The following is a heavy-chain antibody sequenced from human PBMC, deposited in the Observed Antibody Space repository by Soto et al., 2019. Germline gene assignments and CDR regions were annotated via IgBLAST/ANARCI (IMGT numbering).Heavy chain of an antibody. CDR1: GFTFSDYQ. D-gene: IGHD3-22*01. Sequence: GGTLRLSCAASGFTFSDYQRSWIRQAPGKGLEWVSYINSSGSIISYPDPVRGRFTISRDNAKNSLYLQVNSLRAEDTAVYYCDSDLRYYVGSGYFDYWGQGTLVTVYS. V-gene: IGHV3-11*01. CDR3: DSDLRYYVGSGYFDY. CDR2: INSSGSII. J-gene: IGHJ4*02.